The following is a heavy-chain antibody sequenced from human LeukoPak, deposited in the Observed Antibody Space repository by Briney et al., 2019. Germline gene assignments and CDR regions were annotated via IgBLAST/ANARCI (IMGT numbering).Heavy chain of an antibody. CDR2: ISSSGSTI. D-gene: IGHD2-2*01. CDR1: GFTFSDYY. CDR3: ARYCSSTSCHLRFDY. Sequence: GGSLRLSCAASGFTFSDYYMSWIRQAPGKGLEWVSYISSSGSTIYHADSVKGRFTISRDNAKNSLYLQMNSLRAEDTAVYYCARYCSSTSCHLRFDYWGQGTLVTVSS. J-gene: IGHJ4*02. V-gene: IGHV3-11*01.